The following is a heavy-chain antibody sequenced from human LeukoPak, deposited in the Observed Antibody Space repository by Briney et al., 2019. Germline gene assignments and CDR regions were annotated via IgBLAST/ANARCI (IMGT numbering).Heavy chain of an antibody. CDR3: AREYYYDSSGYLPPLDY. J-gene: IGHJ4*02. CDR2: IIPIFGTA. CDR1: GGTFSSYA. Sequence: SVKVSCKASGGTFSSYAISWVRQAPGQGLEWMGGIIPIFGTANYAQKFQGRVTITADKSTSTAYMELSSLRSEDTAVYYCAREYYYDSSGYLPPLDYWGQGTLVTVSS. D-gene: IGHD3-22*01. V-gene: IGHV1-69*06.